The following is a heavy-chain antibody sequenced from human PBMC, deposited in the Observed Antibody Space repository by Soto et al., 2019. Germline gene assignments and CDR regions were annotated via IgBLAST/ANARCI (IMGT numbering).Heavy chain of an antibody. CDR1: GGSISSSSYY. D-gene: IGHD3-10*01. V-gene: IGHV4-39*01. J-gene: IGHJ4*02. CDR3: ARWFLYYFDY. Sequence: ASETLSLTCTVSGGSISSSSYYWGWIRQPPGKGLEWIGSIYYSGSTYYNPSLKSRVTISVDTSKNQFSLKLSSVTAADTAVYYCARWFLYYFDYWGQGTLVTVSS. CDR2: IYYSGST.